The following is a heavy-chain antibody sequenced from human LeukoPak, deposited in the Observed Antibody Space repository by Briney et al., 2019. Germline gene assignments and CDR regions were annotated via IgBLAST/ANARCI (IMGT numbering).Heavy chain of an antibody. D-gene: IGHD2-15*01. V-gene: IGHV4-59*08. CDR1: GVSLTTNY. Sequence: SETLSLTCIVSGVSLTTNYWTWIRQPPGKGLKFIGYITYTGSTSYSPSLKSRVTTSLDTSKNQFSLRLSAVTAADTAVYYCARHYCSGGSCKPDFWGQGTLVTVSS. CDR2: ITYTGST. CDR3: ARHYCSGGSCKPDF. J-gene: IGHJ4*02.